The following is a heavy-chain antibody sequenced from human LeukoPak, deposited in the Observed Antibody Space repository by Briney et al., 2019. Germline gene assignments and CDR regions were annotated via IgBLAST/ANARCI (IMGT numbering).Heavy chain of an antibody. Sequence: SETLSLTCTVSGGSIRSHYWSWIRQLAGKGLEWIGRIYTSGNTNYNPSLKSRVTMSVDTSKNQFSLKLSSVTAADTAVYYCARVDDGGYYGSGSSYYFDYWGQGTLVTVSS. D-gene: IGHD3-10*01. CDR2: IYTSGNT. V-gene: IGHV4-4*07. CDR3: ARVDDGGYYGSGSSYYFDY. J-gene: IGHJ4*02. CDR1: GGSIRSHY.